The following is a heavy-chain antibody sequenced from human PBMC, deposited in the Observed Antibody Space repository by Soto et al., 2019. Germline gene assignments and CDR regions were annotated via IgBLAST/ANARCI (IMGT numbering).Heavy chain of an antibody. V-gene: IGHV6-1*01. Sequence: PAQSFSLTCAISGASISRNSDAWNWISQSPSSGFEWLGRTYYRSKWYNDYSVYLKSRITINQDTSKNQFSLQLNSVTPEDTAEYYCTRGVGYCSGDCCYTPINWFDPWGQGNLVTVSS. CDR2: TYYRSKWYN. CDR3: TRGVGYCSGDCCYTPINWFDP. D-gene: IGHD2-15*01. J-gene: IGHJ5*02. CDR1: GASISRNSDA.